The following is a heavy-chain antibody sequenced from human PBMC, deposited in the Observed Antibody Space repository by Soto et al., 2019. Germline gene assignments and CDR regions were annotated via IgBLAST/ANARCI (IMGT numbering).Heavy chain of an antibody. CDR1: GGSISSYS. CDR3: ARGSSGWYWFDP. J-gene: IGHJ5*02. V-gene: IGHV4-59*01. Sequence: QVQLQESGPGLVKPSETLSLTCTVSGGSISSYSWSWIRQPPGKGLEWIGYVYDSGSTSYHPSLKSRVTISVDTSKSQFSLRLSSVTTADTAVYYCARGSSGWYWFDPWGQGALVTVSS. CDR2: VYDSGST. D-gene: IGHD6-19*01.